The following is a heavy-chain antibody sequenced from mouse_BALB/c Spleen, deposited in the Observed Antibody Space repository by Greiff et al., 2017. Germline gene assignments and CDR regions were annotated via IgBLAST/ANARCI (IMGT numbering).Heavy chain of an antibody. V-gene: IGHV14-3*02. CDR1: GFNIKDTY. CDR3: ARSLGRGAMDY. D-gene: IGHD4-1*01. J-gene: IGHJ4*01. Sequence: EVKLMESGAELVKPGASVKLSCTASGFNIKDTYMHWVKQRPEQGLEWIGRIDPANGNTKYDPKFQGKATITADTSSNTAYLQLSSLTSEDTAVYYCARSLGRGAMDYWGQGTSVTVSS. CDR2: IDPANGNT.